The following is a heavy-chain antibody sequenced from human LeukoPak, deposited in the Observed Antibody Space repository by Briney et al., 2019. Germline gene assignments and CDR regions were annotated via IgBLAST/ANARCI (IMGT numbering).Heavy chain of an antibody. Sequence: SETLSLTCTVSGYSISSGYYWGWIRQPPGKGLEWIASIYHSGSTYCNPSLKSRDNISVDTSKNHFSLKLNSVTAADTAVYFCARAFNWNYWFDPWGQGTLVTVSS. D-gene: IGHD1-1*01. CDR3: ARAFNWNYWFDP. V-gene: IGHV4-38-2*02. CDR2: IYHSGST. J-gene: IGHJ5*02. CDR1: GYSISSGYY.